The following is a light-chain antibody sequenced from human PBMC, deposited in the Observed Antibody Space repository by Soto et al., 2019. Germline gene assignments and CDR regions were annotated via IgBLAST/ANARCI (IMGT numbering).Light chain of an antibody. CDR1: QSVRNNY. Sequence: EIVLTQSPGTLSLSPGERATLSCRASQSVRNNYLAWYQQRPGQAPRLLIYGASSRATGIPDRFSGSGSGADFILTISRLEPEDFAVYYCQQYNNWPRTFGQGTKVDIK. CDR2: GAS. V-gene: IGKV3-20*01. CDR3: QQYNNWPRT. J-gene: IGKJ1*01.